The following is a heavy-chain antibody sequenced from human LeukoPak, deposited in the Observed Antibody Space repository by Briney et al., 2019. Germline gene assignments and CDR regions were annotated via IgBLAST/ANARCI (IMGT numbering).Heavy chain of an antibody. CDR2: IYYSGST. CDR1: GGSISSSSYY. J-gene: IGHJ4*02. V-gene: IGHV4-39*01. Sequence: PSETPSLTCTVSGGSISSSSYYWGWIRQPPGKGLEWIGSIYYSGSTYYNPSLKSRVTISVDTSKNQFSLKLSSVTAADTAVYYCARYLYDIVVVVAAGGYFDYWGQGTLVTVSS. CDR3: ARYLYDIVVVVAAGGYFDY. D-gene: IGHD2-15*01.